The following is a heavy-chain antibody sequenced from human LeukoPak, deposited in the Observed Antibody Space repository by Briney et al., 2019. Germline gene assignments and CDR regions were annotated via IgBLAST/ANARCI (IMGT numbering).Heavy chain of an antibody. CDR2: ISGSGGST. CDR3: AKFRGSTSSLN. CDR1: GFTFSSYA. J-gene: IGHJ4*02. V-gene: IGHV3-23*01. Sequence: GGSLRLSCAASGFTFSSYAMSWVRQAPGKGLEWVSAISGSGGSTYYADSVKGWFTISRDNSKNTLYLQMNSLRAEDTAVYYCAKFRGSTSSLNWGQGTLVTVSS. D-gene: IGHD2-2*01.